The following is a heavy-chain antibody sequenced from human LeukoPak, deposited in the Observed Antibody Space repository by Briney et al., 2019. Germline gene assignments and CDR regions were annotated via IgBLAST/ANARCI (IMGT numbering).Heavy chain of an antibody. CDR2: ISSSGNTI. J-gene: IGHJ4*02. CDR3: ARAGFALDY. CDR1: GFTFSSYE. Sequence: GGSLRLSCAASGFTFSSYEMNWVRQAPGKGLEWVSYISSSGNTIHYADSVKGRFTIARDNAKNSLYLQMNSLRADDTAVYYRARAGFALDYWGQGTLITVSP. D-gene: IGHD2-15*01. V-gene: IGHV3-48*03.